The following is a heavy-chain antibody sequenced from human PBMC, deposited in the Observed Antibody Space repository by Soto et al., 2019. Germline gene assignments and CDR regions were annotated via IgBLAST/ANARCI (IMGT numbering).Heavy chain of an antibody. CDR2: IIPMFGTA. CDR1: GGTFSSYA. CDR3: ARSRANYYDSRGYYYSTFDY. D-gene: IGHD3-22*01. J-gene: IGHJ4*02. V-gene: IGHV1-69*12. Sequence: QVQLVQSGAEVKKPGSSVKVSCKTSGGTFSSYAISWVRQAPGQGLEWMGGIIPMFGTANYAQKFQGRVTITADESPSTAYMEMSSLRSEDMAVYYCARSRANYYDSRGYYYSTFDYWGQGTLVTVSS.